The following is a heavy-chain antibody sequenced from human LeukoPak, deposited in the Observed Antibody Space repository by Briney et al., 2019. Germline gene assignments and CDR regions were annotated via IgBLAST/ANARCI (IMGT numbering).Heavy chain of an antibody. J-gene: IGHJ4*02. Sequence: SETLSLTCTVSGGSISSYYWSWIRQPPGKGLEWIGEINHSGSTNYNPSLKSRVTISVGTSKNQFSLKLSSVTAADTAVYYCARSGMITFGGVIVTARYYFDYWGQGTLVTVSS. CDR1: GGSISSYY. CDR2: INHSGST. V-gene: IGHV4-34*01. D-gene: IGHD3-16*02. CDR3: ARSGMITFGGVIVTARYYFDY.